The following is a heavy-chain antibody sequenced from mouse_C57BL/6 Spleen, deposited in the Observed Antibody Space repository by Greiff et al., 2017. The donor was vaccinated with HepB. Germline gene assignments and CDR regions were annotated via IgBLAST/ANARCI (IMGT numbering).Heavy chain of an antibody. D-gene: IGHD1-1*01. CDR2: INYDGSST. CDR3: ARDSHYYGSSRGYFDV. J-gene: IGHJ1*03. Sequence: EVQLVESEGGLVQPGSSMKLSCTASGFTFSDYYMAWVRQVPEKGLEWVANINYDGSSTYYLDSLKSRFIISRDNAKNILYLQMSSLKSEDTATYYCARDSHYYGSSRGYFDVWGTGTTVTVSS. CDR1: GFTFSDYY. V-gene: IGHV5-16*01.